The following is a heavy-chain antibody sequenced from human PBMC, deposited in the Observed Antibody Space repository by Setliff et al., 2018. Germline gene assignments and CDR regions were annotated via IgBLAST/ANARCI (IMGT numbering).Heavy chain of an antibody. CDR3: ARAGDGGFGDL. CDR2: IKQDGSEK. CDR1: GFTFSSYW. V-gene: IGHV3-7*01. J-gene: IGHJ4*02. D-gene: IGHD3-10*01. Sequence: TGGSLRLSCAASGFTFSSYWMTWVRQAPGKGLEWVASIKQDGSEKYYVDSVKGRFTISRDNAKNSLYLQMNSLRAEDTAVYYCARAGDGGFGDLWGQGTLVTVSS.